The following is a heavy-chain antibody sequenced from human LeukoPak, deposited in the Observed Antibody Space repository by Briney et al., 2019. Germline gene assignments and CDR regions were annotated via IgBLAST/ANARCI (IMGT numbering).Heavy chain of an antibody. V-gene: IGHV3-30*18. CDR2: ISYDGSNK. CDR3: AKGYYDFWSGYEFDP. J-gene: IGHJ5*02. D-gene: IGHD3-3*01. Sequence: GGSLRLSCAASGFTFSSYGMHWVRQAPGKGLEWVAVISYDGSNKYYADSVKGRFTISRDNSKNTLYLQMNSLRAEDTAVYYCAKGYYDFWSGYEFDPWGQGTLVTVSS. CDR1: GFTFSSYG.